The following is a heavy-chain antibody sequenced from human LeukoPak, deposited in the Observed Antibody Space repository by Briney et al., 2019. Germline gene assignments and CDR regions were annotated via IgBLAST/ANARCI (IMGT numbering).Heavy chain of an antibody. V-gene: IGHV3-7*01. D-gene: IGHD3/OR15-3a*01. CDR3: AREATWTAYNFDY. CDR1: GFTFSNYW. Sequence: PGGSLRLSCAASGFTFSNYWMSWVRQAPGKGLEWVANMKQDGSEKYYVDSVKGRFTISRDSAKNTVYLQMNSLRADDTAVYYCAREATWTAYNFDYWGQGTLVTVSS. J-gene: IGHJ4*02. CDR2: MKQDGSEK.